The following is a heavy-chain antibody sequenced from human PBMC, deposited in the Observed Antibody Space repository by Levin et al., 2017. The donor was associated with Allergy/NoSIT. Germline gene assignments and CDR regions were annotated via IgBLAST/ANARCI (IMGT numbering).Heavy chain of an antibody. D-gene: IGHD2-8*01. CDR2: IKQDGSEK. CDR3: ARLPYEWAFHY. J-gene: IGHJ4*02. Sequence: TGESLKISCAASGFTFSTYWMTWVRQAPGKGLEWVANIKQDGSEKYYVDSVKGRFTISRDNAKNSMYLQMNSLRAEDTAVYYCARLPYEWAFHYWGQGALVTVSS. CDR1: GFTFSTYW. V-gene: IGHV3-7*04.